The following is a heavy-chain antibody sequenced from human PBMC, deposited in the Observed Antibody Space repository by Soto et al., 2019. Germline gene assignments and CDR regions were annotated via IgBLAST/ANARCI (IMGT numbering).Heavy chain of an antibody. D-gene: IGHD5-12*01. CDR1: GCSISSHY. CDR3: ARSGRWLQLPYFDY. CDR2: IYYSGST. V-gene: IGHV4-59*11. Sequence: PSETLSLTCTVSGCSISSHYWSWIRQPPGKGLEWIGYIYYSGSTNYNPSLKSRVTISVDTSKNPLSLKLISVTAADTAVYYCARSGRWLQLPYFDYWGQGTLVTVSS. J-gene: IGHJ4*02.